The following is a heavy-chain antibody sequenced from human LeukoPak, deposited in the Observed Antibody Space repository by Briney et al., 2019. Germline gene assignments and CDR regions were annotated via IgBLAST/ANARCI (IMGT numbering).Heavy chain of an antibody. V-gene: IGHV3-30*18. J-gene: IGHJ4*02. Sequence: GGSLRLSCAASGFTFSSYAMHWVRQAPGKGLEWVAAISYDRNNKYYADSVKGRFTVSRDNSKNTLYLQVNSLRAEDTAVYYCAKDLNYYDSSGYSPSFDYWGQGTLVTVSS. CDR3: AKDLNYYDSSGYSPSFDY. D-gene: IGHD3-22*01. CDR1: GFTFSSYA. CDR2: ISYDRNNK.